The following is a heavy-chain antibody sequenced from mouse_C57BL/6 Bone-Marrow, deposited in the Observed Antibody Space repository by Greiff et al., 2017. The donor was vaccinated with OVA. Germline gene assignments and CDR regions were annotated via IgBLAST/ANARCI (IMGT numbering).Heavy chain of an antibody. CDR1: GFTFSSYA. Sequence: EVHLVDSGEGLVKPGGSLKLSCAASGFTFSSYAMSWVRQTPEKRLEWVAYISSGGDYIYYADTVKGRFTISRDNARNTLYLQMSSLKSEDTAMYYCTGQLRLRSYYFDYWGQGTTLTVSS. J-gene: IGHJ2*01. V-gene: IGHV5-9-1*02. CDR3: TGQLRLRSYYFDY. D-gene: IGHD3-2*02. CDR2: ISSGGDYI.